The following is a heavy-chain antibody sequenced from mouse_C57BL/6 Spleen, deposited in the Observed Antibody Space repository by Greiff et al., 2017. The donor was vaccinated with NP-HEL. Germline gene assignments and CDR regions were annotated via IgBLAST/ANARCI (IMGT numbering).Heavy chain of an antibody. CDR1: GYTFTSYW. J-gene: IGHJ1*03. CDR3: ARGKGDTTVEGYWYFDV. CDR2: IDPSDSET. Sequence: QVQLQQPGAELVRPGSSVKLSCKASGYTFTSYWMHWVKQRPIQGLEWIGNIDPSDSETHYNQKFKDKATLTVDKSSSTAYMQLSSLTSEDSAVYYCARGKGDTTVEGYWYFDVWGTGTTVTVSS. D-gene: IGHD1-1*01. V-gene: IGHV1-52*01.